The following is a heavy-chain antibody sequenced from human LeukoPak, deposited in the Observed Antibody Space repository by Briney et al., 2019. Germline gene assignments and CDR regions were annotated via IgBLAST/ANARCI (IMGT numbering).Heavy chain of an antibody. CDR3: AKDQAYCSSTSCYPFDY. CDR1: GFTFSSYA. J-gene: IGHJ4*02. D-gene: IGHD2-2*01. Sequence: GGSLRLSCAASGFTFSSYAMSWVRQAPGKGLERVSAISGSGGSTYYADSVKGRFTISRDNSKNTLYLQMNSLRAEDTAVYYCAKDQAYCSSTSCYPFDYWGQGTLVTVSS. CDR2: ISGSGGST. V-gene: IGHV3-23*01.